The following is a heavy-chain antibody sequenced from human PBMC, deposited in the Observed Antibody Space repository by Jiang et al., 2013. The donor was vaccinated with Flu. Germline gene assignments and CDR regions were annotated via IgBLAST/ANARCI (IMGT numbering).Heavy chain of an antibody. Sequence: GAEVKKPGSSVKVSCKASGGTFSSYAISWVRQAPGQGLEWMGGIIPIFGTANYAQKFQGRVTITADESTSTAYMELRSLRSDDTAVYYCARDPWGDIVVVPERGILPAGGMDVWGQGTTVTVPS. CDR3: ARDPWGDIVVVPERGILPAGGMDV. CDR1: GGTFSSYA. D-gene: IGHD2-2*01. CDR2: IIPIFGTA. J-gene: IGHJ6*02. V-gene: IGHV1-69*01.